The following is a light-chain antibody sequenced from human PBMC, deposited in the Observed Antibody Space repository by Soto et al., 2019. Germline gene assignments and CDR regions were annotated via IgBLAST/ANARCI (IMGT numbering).Light chain of an antibody. V-gene: IGLV1-44*01. J-gene: IGLJ3*02. CDR2: NNN. Sequence: QSVLTQPPSASGTPGQRVTISCSRSSSNIGRNTVNWYQQVPGTAPKVLIYNNNQRPSGVPDRFSGSKSGTAASLAISGLRSEDEADYYCAVWDDSLHGVFGGGTKLTVL. CDR1: SSNIGRNT. CDR3: AVWDDSLHGV.